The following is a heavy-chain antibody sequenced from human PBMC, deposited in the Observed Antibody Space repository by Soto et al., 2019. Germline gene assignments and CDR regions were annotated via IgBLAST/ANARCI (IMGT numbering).Heavy chain of an antibody. Sequence: SETLSLTCTVSGGSISTAYYYWSWIRQHPGKGLEWIGYIYYIGDTNYNPSPKSRVSMSVDTSKNQFSLRLNSVTAADTAVYYCASLTKDLDSWGPGTLVTVSS. CDR1: GGSISTAYYY. V-gene: IGHV4-31*03. CDR3: ASLTKDLDS. J-gene: IGHJ4*02. D-gene: IGHD3-9*01. CDR2: IYYIGDT.